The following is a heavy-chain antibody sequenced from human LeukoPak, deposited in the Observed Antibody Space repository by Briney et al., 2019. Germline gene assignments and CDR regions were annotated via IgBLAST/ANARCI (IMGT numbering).Heavy chain of an antibody. V-gene: IGHV4-59*01. CDR2: IYYSGST. CDR3: ARAHPSYCSGGSCYGVYYYYMDV. J-gene: IGHJ6*03. Sequence: SETLSLTCTVSGGSISSYYWSWIRQPPGKGLEWIGYIYYSGSTNYNPSLKSRVTISVDTSKNQFSLKLSSVTAADTAVYYCARAHPSYCSGGSCYGVYYYYMDVWGKGTTVTISS. CDR1: GGSISSYY. D-gene: IGHD2-15*01.